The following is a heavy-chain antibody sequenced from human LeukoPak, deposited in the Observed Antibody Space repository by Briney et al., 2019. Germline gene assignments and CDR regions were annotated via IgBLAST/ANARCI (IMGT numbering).Heavy chain of an antibody. CDR2: ISSSSSTI. J-gene: IGHJ4*02. CDR3: ASAPTPTVS. D-gene: IGHD4-17*01. Sequence: PGGSLRLSCAASGFTFSSYSMNWVRQAPGKGLEWVSYISSSSSTIYYADSVKGRFTISRDNAKNSLYLQMNSLRAEDTAVYYCASAPTPTVSWGQGTLVTVSS. CDR1: GFTFSSYS. V-gene: IGHV3-48*01.